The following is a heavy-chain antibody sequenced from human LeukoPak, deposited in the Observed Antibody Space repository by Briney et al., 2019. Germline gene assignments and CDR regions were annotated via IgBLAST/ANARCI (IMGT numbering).Heavy chain of an antibody. Sequence: PSQTLSLTCTVSGGSISSGGYYWSWIRQHPGKGLEWIGYIYYSGNTYYNPSLKSRVTISVDTSKNQFSLKLSSVTAADTAVYYCAIDLAYGDYAFDIWGQGTMVTVSS. D-gene: IGHD4-17*01. CDR1: GGSISSGGYY. CDR3: AIDLAYGDYAFDI. V-gene: IGHV4-31*03. CDR2: IYYSGNT. J-gene: IGHJ3*02.